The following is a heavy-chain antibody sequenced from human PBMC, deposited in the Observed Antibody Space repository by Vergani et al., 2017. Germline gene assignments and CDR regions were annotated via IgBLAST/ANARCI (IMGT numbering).Heavy chain of an antibody. J-gene: IGHJ4*02. V-gene: IGHV3-33*01. Sequence: VQVVETGGGLVQPGGSLRHSCTPSSFKLGDYGMHWVRQAPGRGLEWVSMTWYEGNNNYYADSVKGRFTISKDISKNTLYLQMNSLRGDDTAVYYCARGTRDTPSSLDYWGQGTLVTVSS. D-gene: IGHD5-24*01. CDR1: SFKLGDYG. CDR3: ARGTRDTPSSLDY. CDR2: TWYEGNNN.